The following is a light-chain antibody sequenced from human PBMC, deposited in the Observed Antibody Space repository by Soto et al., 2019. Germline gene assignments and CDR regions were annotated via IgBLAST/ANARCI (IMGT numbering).Light chain of an antibody. Sequence: QSALTQPPPASGSPGQSVTISCIGTSSDVGRYNYVSWYQHHPGKAPKLIIYEVTKRPSGVPDRFSGPKSGNTASLTVSGLQADDEADYYCNSYVGSNNYVFGTGTKVTVL. J-gene: IGLJ1*01. CDR1: SSDVGRYNY. CDR3: NSYVGSNNYV. CDR2: EVT. V-gene: IGLV2-8*01.